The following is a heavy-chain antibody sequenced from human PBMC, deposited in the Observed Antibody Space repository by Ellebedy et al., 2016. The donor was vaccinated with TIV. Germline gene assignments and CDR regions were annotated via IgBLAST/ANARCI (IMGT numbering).Heavy chain of an antibody. V-gene: IGHV3-11*06. D-gene: IGHD3-3*01. J-gene: IGHJ4*02. CDR3: ARAGYYDFWSAYHY. Sequence: GRFTISRDNAKNSLYLQMDTLRGEDTAVYYCARAGYYDFWSAYHYWGQGTLVTISS.